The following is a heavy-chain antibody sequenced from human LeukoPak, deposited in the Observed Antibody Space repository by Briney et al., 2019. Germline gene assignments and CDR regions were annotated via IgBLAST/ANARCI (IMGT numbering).Heavy chain of an antibody. V-gene: IGHV4-59*01. CDR2: IYYSGST. CDR1: GGSISSYY. D-gene: IGHD1-7*01. CDR3: AGGITGTTFLDY. Sequence: SETLSLTCTVSGGSISSYYRSWIRKPPGKGLEWIGYIYYSGSTNYNPSLKSRVTISVDTSKNQFSLKLSSVTAADTAVYYCAGGITGTTFLDYWGQGTLVTVSS. J-gene: IGHJ4*02.